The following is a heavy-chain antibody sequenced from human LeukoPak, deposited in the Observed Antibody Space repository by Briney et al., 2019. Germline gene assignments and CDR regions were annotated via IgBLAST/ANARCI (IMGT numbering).Heavy chain of an antibody. D-gene: IGHD5-12*01. V-gene: IGHV1-2*02. CDR1: GYTFTGYY. CDR2: INPNSGGT. J-gene: IGHJ6*02. Sequence: GASVKVSCKASGYTFTGYYMHWVRQAPGQGLEWMGWINPNSGGTNYAQKFQGRVTITRDTSISTAYMELSRLRSDDTDVYYCARGRPSDGYDTYYYYGMDVWGQGTTVTVSS. CDR3: ARGRPSDGYDTYYYYGMDV.